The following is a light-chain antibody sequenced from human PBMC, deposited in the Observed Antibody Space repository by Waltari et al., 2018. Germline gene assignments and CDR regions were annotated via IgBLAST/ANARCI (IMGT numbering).Light chain of an antibody. J-gene: IGKJ1*01. V-gene: IGKV1-39*01. CDR1: QSIGNY. Sequence: DIQMTQSPSSLYASLGDRVTITCRASQSIGNYLNWYQQKPGKAPNLLIYATSNLHGGVPSRFSGIGSGTDFTLTISNLQPEDYATYYCQQSYIMRTFGQGTKVEVK. CDR2: ATS. CDR3: QQSYIMRT.